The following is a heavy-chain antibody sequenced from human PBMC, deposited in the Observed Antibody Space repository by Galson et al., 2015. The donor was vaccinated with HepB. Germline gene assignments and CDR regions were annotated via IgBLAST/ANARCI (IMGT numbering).Heavy chain of an antibody. V-gene: IGHV3-33*01. D-gene: IGHD4-17*01. CDR1: GFTFSSYG. Sequence: SLRLSCAASGFTFSSYGMHWVRQAPGKGLEWVAVIWYDGSNQYYGDSVKGRFTISRDNSKNTLYLRMNSLRAEDTAVYYCARTGYGAFDYWGQGTLVTVSS. CDR2: IWYDGSNQ. CDR3: ARTGYGAFDY. J-gene: IGHJ4*02.